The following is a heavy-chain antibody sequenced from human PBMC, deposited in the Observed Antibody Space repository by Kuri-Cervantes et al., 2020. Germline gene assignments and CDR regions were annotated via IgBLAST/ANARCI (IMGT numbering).Heavy chain of an antibody. CDR1: GGSISSYY. D-gene: IGHD6-13*01. CDR3: ARSSRGGYFDY. J-gene: IGHJ4*02. CDR2: IYTSGST. Sequence: GSLRLSCTVSGGSISSYYWSWIRQPAGKGLEWIGRIYTSGSTNYNPSLKSRVTMSVDTSKNQFSLKLSSVTAADTAVYYCARSSRGGYFDYWGQGTLVTVSS. V-gene: IGHV4-4*07.